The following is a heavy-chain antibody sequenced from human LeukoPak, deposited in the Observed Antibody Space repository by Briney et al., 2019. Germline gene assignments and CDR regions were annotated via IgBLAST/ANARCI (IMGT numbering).Heavy chain of an antibody. CDR2: INHNGST. CDR1: GGSFSGYY. J-gene: IGHJ2*01. D-gene: IGHD4-11*01. V-gene: IGHV4-34*01. CDR3: ARGDYRSYWYFEL. Sequence: SETLSLTCAVYGGSFSGYYWRWIRHPPGKGLEWIGEINHNGSTNYNPSLKRRVTISVETSKNHFSLKLSYLTAADPAVYYCARGDYRSYWYFELWGRGTLVTVSS.